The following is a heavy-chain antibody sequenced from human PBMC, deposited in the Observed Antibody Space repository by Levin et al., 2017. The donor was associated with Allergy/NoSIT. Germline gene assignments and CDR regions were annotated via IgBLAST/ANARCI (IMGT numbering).Heavy chain of an antibody. CDR3: ARDLVRTPAERVDY. J-gene: IGHJ4*02. CDR1: GFSFSGYS. CDR2: ISSSSSTI. D-gene: IGHD3-10*02. Sequence: PGGSLRLSCAASGFSFSGYSMNWVRQAPGKGLEWVSYISSSSSTIYYADSVKGRFTISRDNAKNSLYLQMNSLRAEDTAVYYCARDLVRTPAERVDYWGQGTLVTVSS. V-gene: IGHV3-48*01.